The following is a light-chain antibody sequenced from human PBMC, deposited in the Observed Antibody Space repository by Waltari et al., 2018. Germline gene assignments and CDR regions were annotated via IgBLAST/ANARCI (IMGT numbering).Light chain of an antibody. J-gene: IGLJ2*01. CDR1: SGSIAVNF. CDR3: QSYDGRDHVI. Sequence: FVLTQPHSVSESPGKTVIISCTRSSGSIAVNFVQWFRQRPGGAPSAVIFEDGQRHVGVPNRFSASIDSPANSAYLTISGLEPEDEADYYCQSYDGRDHVIFGGGTKLTVL. V-gene: IGLV6-57*03. CDR2: EDG.